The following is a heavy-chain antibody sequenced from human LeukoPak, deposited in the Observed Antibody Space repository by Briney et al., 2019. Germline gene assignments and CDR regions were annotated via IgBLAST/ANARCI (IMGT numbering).Heavy chain of an antibody. CDR1: GYSFILYG. Sequence: ASVKVSCKTSGYSFILYGISWVRQAPGQGLEWMGWINPNSGGTNYAQKFQGRVTMTRDTSISTAYMELSRLRSDDTAVYYCARAGVAAAGIYFDYWGQGTLVTVSS. V-gene: IGHV1-2*02. J-gene: IGHJ4*02. CDR3: ARAGVAAAGIYFDY. CDR2: INPNSGGT. D-gene: IGHD6-13*01.